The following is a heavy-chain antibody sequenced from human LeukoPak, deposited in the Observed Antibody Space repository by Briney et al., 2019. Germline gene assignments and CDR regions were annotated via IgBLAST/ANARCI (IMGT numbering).Heavy chain of an antibody. D-gene: IGHD7-27*01. V-gene: IGHV3-23*01. Sequence: PGGSLRLSCAASGFTFSSYAMSWVRQAPGKGLEWVSAISGSGGSTYYADSVKGRFTISRDNSKNTLYLQMNSLRAEDTAVYYCAKAKVAGAHLYYYYMDVWGKGTTVTVSS. CDR3: AKAKVAGAHLYYYYMDV. CDR2: ISGSGGST. J-gene: IGHJ6*03. CDR1: GFTFSSYA.